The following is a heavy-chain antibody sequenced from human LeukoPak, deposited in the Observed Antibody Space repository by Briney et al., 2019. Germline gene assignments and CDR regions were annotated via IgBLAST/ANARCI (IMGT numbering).Heavy chain of an antibody. J-gene: IGHJ4*02. CDR2: IKKKTDGETT. D-gene: IGHD1-1*01. V-gene: IGHV3-15*01. CDR1: GLTFSNAW. CDR3: AAGTGTSDFDY. Sequence: PGGSLRLSCAASGLTFSNAWMSWVRQAPGKGLEWVGRIKKKTDGETTDYAAPVKGRFTISRDDSKNTLYLEMNSLKSDDTAVYYCAAGTGTSDFDYWGQGTLVTVSS.